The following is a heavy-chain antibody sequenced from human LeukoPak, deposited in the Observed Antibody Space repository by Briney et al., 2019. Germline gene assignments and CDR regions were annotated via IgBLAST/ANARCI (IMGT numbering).Heavy chain of an antibody. D-gene: IGHD4-23*01. CDR2: MNPNSGNT. Sequence: ASVKVSCKASGYTFTSYDINWVRQATGQGLEWMGWMNPNSGNTGYAQKFQGRVTMTRNTSISTAYMELSSLRSEDTAVYYCARVGYDYGGNPIWGQGTMVTVSS. CDR3: ARVGYDYGGNPI. V-gene: IGHV1-8*01. J-gene: IGHJ3*02. CDR1: GYTFTSYD.